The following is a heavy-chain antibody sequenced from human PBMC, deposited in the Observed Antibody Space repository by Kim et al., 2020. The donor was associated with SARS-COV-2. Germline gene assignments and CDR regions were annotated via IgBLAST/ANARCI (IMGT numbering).Heavy chain of an antibody. J-gene: IGHJ4*02. D-gene: IGHD1-26*01. Sequence: TTNYSQKYQGRVTTPADESTSTAYMELSSLRSEDTAVYYCARERATYFDYWGQGTLVTVSS. CDR3: ARERATYFDY. V-gene: IGHV1-69*01. CDR2: TT.